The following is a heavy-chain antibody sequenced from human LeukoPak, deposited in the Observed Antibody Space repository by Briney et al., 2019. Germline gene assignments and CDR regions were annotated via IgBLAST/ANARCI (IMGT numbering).Heavy chain of an antibody. CDR1: GGSISSYY. V-gene: IGHV4-59*01. CDR2: IYYSGST. CDR3: ARAHYGSGSYNWFDP. J-gene: IGHJ5*02. Sequence: KPSETLSLTCTVSGGSISSYYWSWIRQPPGKGLEWIGHIYYSGSTNYNPSLKSRVTISVDTSKNQFSLKLSSVTAADTAVYYCARAHYGSGSYNWFDPWGQGTLVTVSS. D-gene: IGHD3-10*01.